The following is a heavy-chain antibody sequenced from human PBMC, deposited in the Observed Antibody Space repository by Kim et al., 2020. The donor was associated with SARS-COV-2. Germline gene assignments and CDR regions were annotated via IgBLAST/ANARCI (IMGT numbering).Heavy chain of an antibody. CDR2: INPNSGGA. J-gene: IGHJ3*02. Sequence: ASVKVSCKASGYSFDGYYIHWVRQAPGQGLEWMGRINPNSGGADYAQKVQGRHAITRDSYLSTPFMQLDRLRGDDTPIYYCAGETGGFGQRFDIWGLGAV. CDR1: GYSFDGYY. CDR3: AGETGGFGQRFDI. V-gene: IGHV1-2*06. D-gene: IGHD5-12*01.